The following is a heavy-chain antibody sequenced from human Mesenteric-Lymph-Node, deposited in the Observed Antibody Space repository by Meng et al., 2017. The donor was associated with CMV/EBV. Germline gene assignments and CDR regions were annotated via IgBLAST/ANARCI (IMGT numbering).Heavy chain of an antibody. D-gene: IGHD2-2*01. V-gene: IGHV1-2*06. CDR3: ARGRYCSSTSCYPFDY. CDR2: INSNTGGT. J-gene: IGHJ4*02. Sequence: YHFTGYYMHWVRQAPGQGLEWMGRINSNTGGTNYAQKFQGRVTMTRDTSISTAYMELSRLTSDDTAVYYCARGRYCSSTSCYPFDYWGQGTLVTVSS. CDR1: YHFTGYY.